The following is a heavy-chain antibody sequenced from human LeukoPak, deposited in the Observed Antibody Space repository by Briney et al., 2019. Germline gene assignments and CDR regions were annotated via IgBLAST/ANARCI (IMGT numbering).Heavy chain of an antibody. Sequence: PVASVKVSCKASGYTFTGYYMHWVRQAPGQGLEWMGWINPNSGGTNHAQKFQGRVTMTRDTSISTAYMELSRLRSDDTAVYYCARDRNRSRNKGGGFGELYAFDIWGQGTMVTVSS. CDR2: INPNSGGT. CDR3: ARDRNRSRNKGGGFGELYAFDI. CDR1: GYTFTGYY. D-gene: IGHD3-10*01. V-gene: IGHV1-2*02. J-gene: IGHJ3*02.